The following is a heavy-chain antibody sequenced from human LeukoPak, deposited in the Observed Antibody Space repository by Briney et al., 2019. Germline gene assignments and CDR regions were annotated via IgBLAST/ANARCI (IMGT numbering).Heavy chain of an antibody. D-gene: IGHD1-26*01. CDR3: ARAPTWEDYFDY. J-gene: IGHJ4*02. V-gene: IGHV4-39*07. CDR1: GGSISSSSYY. Sequence: SETLSLTCTVSGGSISSSSYYWGWIRQPPGKGLEWIGSIYYSGSTYYNPSLKSRVTISVDTSKNQFSLKLGSVTAADTAVYYCARAPTWEDYFDYWGQGTLVTVSS. CDR2: IYYSGST.